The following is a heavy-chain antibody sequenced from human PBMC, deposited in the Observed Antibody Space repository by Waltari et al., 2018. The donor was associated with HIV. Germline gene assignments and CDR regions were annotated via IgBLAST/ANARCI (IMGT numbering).Heavy chain of an antibody. V-gene: IGHV5-51*01. J-gene: IGHJ3*02. CDR3: ARLFYYDTTGYINNAFDI. CDR2: IYPFDSDT. Sequence: GLEWMGIIYPFDSDTRYNPSFEGQITISVDKSLASAYLEWSNLNASDAAIYYCARLFYYDTTGYINNAFDIWGQGTVVTVS. D-gene: IGHD3-22*01.